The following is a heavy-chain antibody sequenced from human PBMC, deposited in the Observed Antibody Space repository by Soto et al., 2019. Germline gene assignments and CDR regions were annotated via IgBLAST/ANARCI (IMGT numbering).Heavy chain of an antibody. D-gene: IGHD2-2*01. CDR2: IIPIFGTA. J-gene: IGHJ5*02. V-gene: IGHV1-69*13. CDR3: AREAVPAAGWFDP. Sequence: SVKVSCKASGDTFSSYAISWVRQAPGQGLEWMGGIIPIFGTANYAQKFQGRVTITADESTSTAYMELSSLRSEDTAVYYCAREAVPAAGWFDPWGQGTLVTVS. CDR1: GDTFSSYA.